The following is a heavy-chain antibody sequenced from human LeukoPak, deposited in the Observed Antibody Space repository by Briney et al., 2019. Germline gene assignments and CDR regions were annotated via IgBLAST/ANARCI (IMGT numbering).Heavy chain of an antibody. CDR3: AKDSGAAGRYYYYYYGMDV. CDR1: GFTFSSYG. V-gene: IGHV3-9*01. CDR2: ISWNSGSI. J-gene: IGHJ6*02. D-gene: IGHD6-13*01. Sequence: GGSLRLSCAASGFTFSSYGMHWVRQAPGKGLEWVSGISWNSGSIGYADSVKGRFTISRDNAKNSLYLQMNSLRAEDTALYYCAKDSGAAGRYYYYYYGMDVWGQGTTVTVSS.